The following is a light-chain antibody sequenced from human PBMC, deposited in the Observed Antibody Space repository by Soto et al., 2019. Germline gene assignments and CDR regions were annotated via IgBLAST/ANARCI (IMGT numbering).Light chain of an antibody. Sequence: DIQMTQSPSTLSASVVDRVTITCRASQSISSWLDWYQQKPGKAPKLLIYDASSLESGVPSRFSGSGDGTEFTLPISSLQPDDFATYYCKQYNSYPWTFGQRTK. CDR2: DAS. V-gene: IGKV1-5*01. J-gene: IGKJ1*01. CDR1: QSISSW. CDR3: KQYNSYPWT.